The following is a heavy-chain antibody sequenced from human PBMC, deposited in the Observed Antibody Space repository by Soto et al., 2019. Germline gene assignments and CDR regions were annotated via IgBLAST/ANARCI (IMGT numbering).Heavy chain of an antibody. V-gene: IGHV4-61*08. CDR3: ARVWGGAFNI. J-gene: IGHJ3*02. Sequence: SETLSLTCTVSGGSISSGGYYWSWIRQHPGKGLEWIGYIYYSGSTNYNPSLKSRVTISVDTSKNQFSLKLSSVTAADTAVYYCARVWGGAFNIWGQGTMVTVSS. CDR2: IYYSGST. CDR1: GGSISSGGYY. D-gene: IGHD3-10*01.